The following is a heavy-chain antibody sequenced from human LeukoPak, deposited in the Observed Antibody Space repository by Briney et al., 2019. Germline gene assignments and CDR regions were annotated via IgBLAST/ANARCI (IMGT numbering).Heavy chain of an antibody. D-gene: IGHD3-10*01. V-gene: IGHV3-33*01. CDR2: IWDDGSHQ. J-gene: IGHJ4*02. Sequence: GTSLRLSSATSGFTVSTYGFHWVRQAPGKGLEWVAVIWDDGSHQYYGDSVRGRFTISRDTSKKTVHLQMNSLRAEDTAVYSCARDLGQFSVSGSYYDEWGQGIQVTVSS. CDR1: GFTVSTYG. CDR3: ARDLGQFSVSGSYYDE.